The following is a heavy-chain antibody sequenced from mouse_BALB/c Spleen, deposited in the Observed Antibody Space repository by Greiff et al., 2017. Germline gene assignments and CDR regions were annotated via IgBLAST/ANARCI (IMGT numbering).Heavy chain of an antibody. CDR1: GYTFTSYY. CDR3: TRGATALFDY. CDR2: INPSNGGT. J-gene: IGHJ2*01. D-gene: IGHD1-2*01. Sequence: QVQLQQPGAELVKPGASVKLSCKASGYTFTSYYMYWVKQRPGQGLEWIGGINPSNGGTNFNEKFKSKATLTVDKSSSTAYMQLSSLTSEDSAVYYCTRGATALFDYWGQGTTLTVSS. V-gene: IGHV1S81*02.